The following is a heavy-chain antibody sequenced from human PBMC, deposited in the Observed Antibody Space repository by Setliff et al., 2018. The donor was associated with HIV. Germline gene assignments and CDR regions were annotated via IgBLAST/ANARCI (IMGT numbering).Heavy chain of an antibody. J-gene: IGHJ6*03. CDR3: ARGSDCDATTCGDYYYMDV. V-gene: IGHV4-4*07. D-gene: IGHD2-2*01. Sequence: SETLSLTCTVSGGAMNNNYRSWIRQPAGKGLEWIGRVYIRGTNYNPSLKTRLTMSLDTSSNQFSLNLNSVTAADTAVYYCARGSDCDATTCGDYYYMDVWGKGTTVTVSS. CDR1: GGAMNNNY. CDR2: VYIRGT.